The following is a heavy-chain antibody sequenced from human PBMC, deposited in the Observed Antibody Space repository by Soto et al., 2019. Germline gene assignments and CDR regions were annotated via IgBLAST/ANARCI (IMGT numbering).Heavy chain of an antibody. V-gene: IGHV3-33*01. D-gene: IGHD1-26*01. CDR2: IWSDGSNK. J-gene: IGHJ5*02. CDR1: GFTFSNYA. CDR3: AREQTGSYPYNGFDP. Sequence: QVQLVASGGGVVQPGRSLSLSCAASGFTFSNYAIHWVRQAPGKGLEWVSVIWSDGSNKYYTDSVKGRFTISRDNSKNTVRVQMNSLRAEHTALYYCAREQTGSYPYNGFDPWGQGTLVTVSS.